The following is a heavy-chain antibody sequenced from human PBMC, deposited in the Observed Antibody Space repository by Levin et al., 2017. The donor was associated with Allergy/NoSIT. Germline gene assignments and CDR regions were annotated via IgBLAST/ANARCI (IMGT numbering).Heavy chain of an antibody. CDR1: GFHFENYA. D-gene: IGHD6-19*01. V-gene: IGHV3-9*01. CDR3: TKDTSVDTSGWFGGWFDP. J-gene: IGHJ5*02. Sequence: LSLTCAASGFHFENYAMHWVRQVPGKGLEWVSGISWNGGRTGYADSVKGRFTISRDNAKNSLHLQMNSLRVDDTALYYCTKDTSVDTSGWFGGWFDPWGQGTLVTVSS. CDR2: ISWNGGRT.